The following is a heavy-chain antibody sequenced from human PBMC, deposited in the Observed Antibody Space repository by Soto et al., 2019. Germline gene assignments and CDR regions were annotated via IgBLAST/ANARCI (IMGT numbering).Heavy chain of an antibody. CDR1: GGTFSSYA. D-gene: IGHD3-10*01. J-gene: IGHJ4*02. Sequence: QVQLVQSGAEVKKPGSSVKVSCKASGGTFSSYAISWVRQAPGQGLEWMGGIIPIFGTANYAQKFQGRVTITADESTSTAYMEVSSLRSEDRAGYYCASEGSGVRGVMAYWGQGTLVTVSS. V-gene: IGHV1-69*01. CDR2: IIPIFGTA. CDR3: ASEGSGVRGVMAY.